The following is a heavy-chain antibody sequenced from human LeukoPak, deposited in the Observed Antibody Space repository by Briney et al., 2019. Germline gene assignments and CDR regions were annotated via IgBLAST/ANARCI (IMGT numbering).Heavy chain of an antibody. V-gene: IGHV3-7*01. Sequence: GGSLRLSCAASGFTFSSYWTSWVRQAPGKGLEWVANIKQDGSEKYYVDSVKGRFTISRDNAKNSLYLQMNSLRAEDTAVYYCARDLYEDIVVVPAGFSPWGQGTLVTVSS. D-gene: IGHD2-2*01. CDR3: ARDLYEDIVVVPAGFSP. CDR2: IKQDGSEK. CDR1: GFTFSSYW. J-gene: IGHJ5*02.